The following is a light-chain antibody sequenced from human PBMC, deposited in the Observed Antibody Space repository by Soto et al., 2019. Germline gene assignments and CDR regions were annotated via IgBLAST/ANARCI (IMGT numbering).Light chain of an antibody. V-gene: IGKV1-13*02. CDR1: QDIRTA. CDR3: QQFNSYPT. J-gene: IGKJ2*01. Sequence: AIQLPQSPSSLSPSVGDRVTISCRTSQDIRTALAWYQQKPGKGPKLLIYDASTLESGVPARFSGSGSGTEFTLTISSLQPEDSATYYCQQFNSYPTFGQGTKLEI. CDR2: DAS.